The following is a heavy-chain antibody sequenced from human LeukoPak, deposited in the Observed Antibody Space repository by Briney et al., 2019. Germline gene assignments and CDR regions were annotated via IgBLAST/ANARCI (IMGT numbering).Heavy chain of an antibody. J-gene: IGHJ4*02. Sequence: SETLSLTCTVSGGSISSGSYYWSWIRQPAGKGLEWIGRIYTSGSTNYNPSLKSRVTISVDTSKNQFSLKLSSVTAADTAVYYCAREGYYDSSGYPFDYWGQGTLVTASS. V-gene: IGHV4-61*02. CDR2: IYTSGST. D-gene: IGHD3-22*01. CDR1: GGSISSGSYY. CDR3: AREGYYDSSGYPFDY.